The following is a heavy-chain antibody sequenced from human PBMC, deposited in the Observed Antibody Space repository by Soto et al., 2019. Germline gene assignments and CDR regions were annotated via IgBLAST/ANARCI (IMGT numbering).Heavy chain of an antibody. CDR2: INPICGGT. Sequence: GASVKVSCKASGYTFTGYYMHWVRQAPGQGLEWMGGINPICGGTNYAQKFQGRVTMTADKSMSTAYMELSSLRSEDTAVYYCARGPEYYYDSSGYKLEYFQHWGQGTLVTVSS. J-gene: IGHJ1*01. CDR3: ARGPEYYYDSSGYKLEYFQH. D-gene: IGHD3-22*01. V-gene: IGHV1-2*02. CDR1: GYTFTGYY.